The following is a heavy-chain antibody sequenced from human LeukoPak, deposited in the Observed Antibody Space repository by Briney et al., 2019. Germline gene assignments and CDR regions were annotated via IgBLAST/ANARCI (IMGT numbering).Heavy chain of an antibody. Sequence: GGSLRLSCAASGFTFSRYAMSWVRQAPGKGLEWVSAISGRGGSTYYADSVKGRFTISRDNSKNTLYLQMNSLRAEDTAVYYCPKVECSSTSCFYYYYYGMDVWGQGTTVTVSS. CDR3: PKVECSSTSCFYYYYYGMDV. CDR2: ISGRGGST. J-gene: IGHJ6*02. CDR1: GFTFSRYA. V-gene: IGHV3-23*01. D-gene: IGHD2-2*01.